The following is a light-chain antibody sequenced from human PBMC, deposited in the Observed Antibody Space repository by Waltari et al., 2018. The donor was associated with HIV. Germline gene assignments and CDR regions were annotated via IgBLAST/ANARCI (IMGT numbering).Light chain of an antibody. CDR1: NSNIGNNF. V-gene: IGLV1-47*01. Sequence: QSVLTQPPSASRSPGQRVLMSCSGTNSNIGNNFVSWFQQVPGGAPKLVNYRNDQRQSGVPDRFADAKSVSSASLAITGLQSDDEAAYYCASWDDKLSHWVFDGGTKLTV. CDR2: RND. J-gene: IGLJ3*02. CDR3: ASWDDKLSHWV.